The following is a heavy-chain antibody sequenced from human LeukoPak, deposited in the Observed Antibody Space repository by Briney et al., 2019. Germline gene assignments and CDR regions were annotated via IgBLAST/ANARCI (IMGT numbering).Heavy chain of an antibody. V-gene: IGHV2-5*02. CDR1: GFSLSTSGVG. Sequence: SGPTLLKPTQTLTFTCTFSGFSLSTSGVGVGWIRQPPEKALEWLALIYLDDDKRYSPSLKSRLTITKDTSKNQVVLTMTNMDPVDTATYYCAHRPNDYGDYEWFDYWGQGTLVTVSS. CDR2: IYLDDDK. J-gene: IGHJ4*02. D-gene: IGHD4-17*01. CDR3: AHRPNDYGDYEWFDY.